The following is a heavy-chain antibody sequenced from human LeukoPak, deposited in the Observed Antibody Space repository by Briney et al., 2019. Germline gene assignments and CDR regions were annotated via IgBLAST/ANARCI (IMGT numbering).Heavy chain of an antibody. CDR3: ARGTYSGSYEGTFDY. Sequence: SVKVSCKASGGTFSSYAISWVRQAPGQGLEWMGGIIPIFGTANYAQKFQGRVTITADESTSTAYMELSSLRSEDTAVYYCARGTYSGSYEGTFDYWGQGTLVTVSS. CDR2: IIPIFGTA. V-gene: IGHV1-69*01. D-gene: IGHD1-26*01. CDR1: GGTFSSYA. J-gene: IGHJ4*02.